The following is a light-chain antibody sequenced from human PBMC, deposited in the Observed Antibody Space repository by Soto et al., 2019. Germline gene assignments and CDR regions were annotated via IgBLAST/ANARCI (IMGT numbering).Light chain of an antibody. J-gene: IGKJ3*01. CDR3: QHLNNYPPFT. Sequence: IQLTQSPSSLSASVGDRVSITCRASQDIQTYLAWYQQKRGEAPKILISGTFTLQSGVPSRFNGSGSGTDFTLTISRLQPEDFATYYCQHLNNYPPFTFGPGTNVDLE. CDR2: GTF. CDR1: QDIQTY. V-gene: IGKV1-9*01.